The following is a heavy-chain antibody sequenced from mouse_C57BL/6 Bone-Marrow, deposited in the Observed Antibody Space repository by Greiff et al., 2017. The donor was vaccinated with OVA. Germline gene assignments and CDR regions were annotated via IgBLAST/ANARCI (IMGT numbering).Heavy chain of an antibody. CDR2: IDPENGDT. CDR3: TTDYYGSLAWFAY. J-gene: IGHJ3*01. Sequence: EVQLQQSVAELVRPGASVKLSCTASGFNIKNTYMHWVKQRPEQGLEWIGWIDPENGDTEYASKFQGKATITADTSSNTAYLQLSSLTSEDTAVYYCTTDYYGSLAWFAYWGQGTLVTVSA. D-gene: IGHD1-1*01. V-gene: IGHV14-4*01. CDR1: GFNIKNTY.